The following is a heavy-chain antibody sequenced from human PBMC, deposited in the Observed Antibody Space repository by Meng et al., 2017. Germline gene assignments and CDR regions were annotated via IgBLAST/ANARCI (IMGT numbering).Heavy chain of an antibody. Sequence: RVEASGPALVKPSETLSLTCTYCRGFISSRSDYCGWIRQPPGKGLEWIGSIYYSGSTYYNPSLKSRVTISVDTSKKQFSLKLSSVTAADTAVYYCARDGIAAAGTGRSYFQHWGQGTLVTVSS. V-gene: IGHV4-39*07. CDR1: RGFISSRSDY. CDR2: IYYSGST. D-gene: IGHD6-13*01. CDR3: ARDGIAAAGTGRSYFQH. J-gene: IGHJ1*01.